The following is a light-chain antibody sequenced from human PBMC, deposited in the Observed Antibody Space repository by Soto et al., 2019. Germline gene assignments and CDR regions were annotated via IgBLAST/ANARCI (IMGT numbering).Light chain of an antibody. CDR1: TGAVTSGFY. CDR3: LLYFGGTRV. J-gene: IGLJ3*02. V-gene: IGLV7-43*01. CDR2: STS. Sequence: QTVVTQEPSLTVSPGGTVTLTCASSTGAVTSGFYPNWFQQKPGQAPTSLIYSTSKKHSWTPGRFSGSLLGGKAALTLSGVQPEDEAEYYCLLYFGGTRVFGGGTKLTVL.